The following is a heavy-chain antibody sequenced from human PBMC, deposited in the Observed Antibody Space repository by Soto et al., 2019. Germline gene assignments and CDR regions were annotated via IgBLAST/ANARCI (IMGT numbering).Heavy chain of an antibody. J-gene: IGHJ6*04. D-gene: IGHD6-13*01. Sequence: GGSLRLSCAPPGFTFSRYAMHWVRQAPGKGLEWVAVISYDGSNKYYADSVKGRFTIYRDNSKNTLYLQMNSLRAEDTAVYCCASGLRLAAPRVYYYHDKDVWAKGST. CDR1: GFTFSRYA. CDR2: ISYDGSNK. V-gene: IGHV3-30-3*01. CDR3: ASGLRLAAPRVYYYHDKDV.